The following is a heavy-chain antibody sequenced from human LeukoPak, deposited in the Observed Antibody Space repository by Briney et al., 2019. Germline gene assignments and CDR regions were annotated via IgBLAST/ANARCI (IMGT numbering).Heavy chain of an antibody. D-gene: IGHD6-13*01. CDR2: IIPIFGTA. V-gene: IGHV1-69*13. CDR3: ARGRQEQQPRYYYYYYYYMDV. Sequence: SVKVSCKASGGTFSSYAISWVRQAPGQGLEWMGGIIPIFGTANYAQKFQGRVTITADESTSTAYMELSSLRSEDTAVYYCARGRQEQQPRYYYYYYYYMDVWGKGTTVTVSS. J-gene: IGHJ6*03. CDR1: GGTFSSYA.